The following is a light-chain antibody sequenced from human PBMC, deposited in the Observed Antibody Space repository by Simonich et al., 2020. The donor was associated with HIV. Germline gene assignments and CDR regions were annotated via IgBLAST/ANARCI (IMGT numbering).Light chain of an antibody. V-gene: IGLV3-21*03. Sequence: SYVLTQSPSVSVAPGKTARITCGGNNIGSKSVHWYQQKPGQAPVLVVYDDSRRPSGIPERFSGSNSGNTATLTISRVEAGDEADYSCQVWDTSSDHPRVFGGGTKLTVL. CDR3: QVWDTSSDHPRV. CDR2: DDS. J-gene: IGLJ2*01. CDR1: NIGSKS.